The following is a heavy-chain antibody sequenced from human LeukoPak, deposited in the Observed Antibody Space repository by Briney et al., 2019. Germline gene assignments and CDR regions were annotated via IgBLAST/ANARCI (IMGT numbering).Heavy chain of an antibody. V-gene: IGHV6-1*01. J-gene: IGHJ3*02. CDR1: GDSVSSNSAA. CDR2: TYYRSKWYY. CDR3: ARDRDDILTGYSRNAFDI. D-gene: IGHD3-9*01. Sequence: SQTPSLTCAISGDSVSSNSAAWNWIRQSPSRGLEWLGRTYYRSKWYYDYAVSVQSRITINPDTSKNHFSLQLNSVTPEDTAVYYCARDRDDILTGYSRNAFDIWGQGTMVTVSS.